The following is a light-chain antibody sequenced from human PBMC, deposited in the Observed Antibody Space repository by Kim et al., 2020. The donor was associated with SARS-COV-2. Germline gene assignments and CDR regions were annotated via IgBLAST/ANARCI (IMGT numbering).Light chain of an antibody. CDR3: SSYTSSSTLVV. J-gene: IGLJ2*01. CDR2: DVS. Sequence: LTISCTGTSSDVGGYNYVSWYQQHPGKAPKFMIYDVSNRPSGVSNRFSGSKSGNTASLTISGLQAEDEADYYCSSYTSSSTLVVFGGGTQLTVL. CDR1: SSDVGGYNY. V-gene: IGLV2-14*03.